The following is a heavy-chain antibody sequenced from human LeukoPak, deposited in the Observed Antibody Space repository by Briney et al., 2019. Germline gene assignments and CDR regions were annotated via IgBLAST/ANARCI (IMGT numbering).Heavy chain of an antibody. D-gene: IGHD6-6*01. Sequence: GGSLRLSCAASGFTFGPHWMTWVRQAPGKGLEWVANIKEDGSEKYYVDSVKGRFTISRDNAKNSLFLQMDSLRAEDTAVYFCARDNRDYSTSYYFGYWGQGTLVTVSS. CDR1: GFTFGPHW. J-gene: IGHJ4*02. V-gene: IGHV3-7*01. CDR3: ARDNRDYSTSYYFGY. CDR2: IKEDGSEK.